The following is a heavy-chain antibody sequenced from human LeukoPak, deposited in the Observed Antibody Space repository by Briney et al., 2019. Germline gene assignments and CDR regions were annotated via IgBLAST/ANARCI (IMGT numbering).Heavy chain of an antibody. CDR2: IRYDGSNK. Sequence: GGSLRLSCAASGFTFSSYGMHWVRQAPGKGLEWVAFIRYDGSNKYYADSVKGRFTISRDNSKNTLYLQMNSLRAEDTAVYYCAKDKATAMVTVFDYWGQGTLVTVSS. CDR1: GFTFSSYG. J-gene: IGHJ4*02. CDR3: AKDKATAMVTVFDY. V-gene: IGHV3-30*02. D-gene: IGHD5-18*01.